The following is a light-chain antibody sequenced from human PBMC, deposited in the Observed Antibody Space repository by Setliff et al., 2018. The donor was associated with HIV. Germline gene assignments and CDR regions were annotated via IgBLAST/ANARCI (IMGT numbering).Light chain of an antibody. V-gene: IGLV2-14*01. CDR3: SSYTSSSSLGV. J-gene: IGLJ1*01. CDR1: SSDIGDYNY. CDR2: EVS. Sequence: QSALTQPASVSGSPGQSITISCTGTSSDIGDYNYVSWYQQHPGKAPKLMIYEVSNRPSGVSNRFSGSKSGNTASLTISGLQAEDEADYFCSSYTSSSSLGVFGTGTKVTV.